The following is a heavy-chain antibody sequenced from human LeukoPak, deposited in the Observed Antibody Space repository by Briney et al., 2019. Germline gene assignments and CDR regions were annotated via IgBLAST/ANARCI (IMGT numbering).Heavy chain of an antibody. J-gene: IGHJ5*02. CDR3: AKGGPYGDSSQSWFDP. D-gene: IGHD2-21*02. CDR2: ISGSGGTT. Sequence: GGSLRLSCSASGFTFTTYAMSWVRQAPGKGLEWVSGISGSGGTTNYANSARGRFTISRDNSKNTLYLKMNSLRGEDTAVYYCAKGGPYGDSSQSWFDPWGQGTLVTVSS. CDR1: GFTFTTYA. V-gene: IGHV3-23*01.